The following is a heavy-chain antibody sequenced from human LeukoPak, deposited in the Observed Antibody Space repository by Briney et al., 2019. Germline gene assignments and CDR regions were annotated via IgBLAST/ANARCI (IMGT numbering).Heavy chain of an antibody. CDR1: GGSISSSSYY. J-gene: IGHJ3*02. Sequence: PSETLSLTFTVSGGSISSSSYYWGWIRQPPGKGLEWIGSIYYSGSTYYNPSLKSRVTISVDTSKNQFSLKLSSVTAADTAVYYCARDEAADAFDIWGQGTMVTVSS. CDR2: IYYSGST. V-gene: IGHV4-39*07. CDR3: ARDEAADAFDI.